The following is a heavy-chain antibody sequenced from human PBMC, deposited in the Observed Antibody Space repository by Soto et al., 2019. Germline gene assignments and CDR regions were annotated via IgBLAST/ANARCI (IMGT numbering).Heavy chain of an antibody. J-gene: IGHJ4*02. V-gene: IGHV3-33*01. D-gene: IGHD6-13*01. CDR3: AAAAAGSLDY. Sequence: QVQLVESGGGVVQPGRSLRLSCAASGFTFSSYGMHWVRQAPGKGLEWVAVIWYDGSNKYYADSVKGRFTISRDNSKNSLDLQMNSLRAEDTAVYYCAAAAAGSLDYWGQGTLVTVSS. CDR2: IWYDGSNK. CDR1: GFTFSSYG.